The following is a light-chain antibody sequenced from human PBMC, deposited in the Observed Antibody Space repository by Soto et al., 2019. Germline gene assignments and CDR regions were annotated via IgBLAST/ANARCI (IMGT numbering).Light chain of an antibody. Sequence: QPVLTQPPSASGTPGQRVTISCSGSSSNIGSNYVYWYQQLPGTAPKLLIYRNNQRPSGVPDRFSGSKSGTSASLAISGLRSEDEADYYCAAWDDSLSGGVFGTGTKVT. CDR1: SSNIGSNY. V-gene: IGLV1-47*01. J-gene: IGLJ1*01. CDR2: RNN. CDR3: AAWDDSLSGGV.